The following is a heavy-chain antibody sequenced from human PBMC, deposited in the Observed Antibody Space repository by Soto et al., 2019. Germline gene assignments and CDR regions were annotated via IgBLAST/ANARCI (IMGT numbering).Heavy chain of an antibody. J-gene: IGHJ4*02. V-gene: IGHV1-69*12. CDR3: ASALVPTADGELWYGEHFDY. D-gene: IGHD2-2*01. Sequence: QVQLVQSGAEVKKPGSSVKVSCKASGGTFSSYAISWVRQAPGQGLEWMGGILPIFGTANYAQKFQGRVTITADESTSTAYMELSSLRSEDTAVYYCASALVPTADGELWYGEHFDYWGQGTLVTVSS. CDR2: ILPIFGTA. CDR1: GGTFSSYA.